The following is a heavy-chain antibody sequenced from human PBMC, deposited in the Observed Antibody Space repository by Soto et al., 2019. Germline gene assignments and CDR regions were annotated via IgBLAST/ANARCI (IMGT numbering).Heavy chain of an antibody. CDR3: GLPTTVSYYYGMDA. CDR2: INAGSGNT. Sequence: QVPLVQSGAEVKKPGASVKVSCKASGYTFTSYAMHWVRQAPGQRLEWMGWINAGSGNTKYSQKFQGRVTITRDTSAGAAYMELGSLRSKDTAVYYCGLPTTVSYYYGMDAWGQGTTVTVSS. J-gene: IGHJ6*02. CDR1: GYTFTSYA. V-gene: IGHV1-3*01. D-gene: IGHD4-17*01.